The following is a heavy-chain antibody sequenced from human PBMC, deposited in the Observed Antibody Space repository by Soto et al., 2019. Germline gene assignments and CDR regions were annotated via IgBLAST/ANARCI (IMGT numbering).Heavy chain of an antibody. J-gene: IGHJ4*02. CDR3: ANPTLGYCSSTCCRRLDY. V-gene: IGHV3-23*01. CDR2: ISGSGGST. D-gene: IGHD2-2*01. CDR1: GFTFSSYA. Sequence: TGGSLRLCCAASGFTFSSYAMSWVRQAPGKGLEWVSAISGSGGSTYYADSVKGRFTISRDNSKNTLYLQMNSLRAEDTAVYYCANPTLGYCSSTCCRRLDYWGQGTLVTVSS.